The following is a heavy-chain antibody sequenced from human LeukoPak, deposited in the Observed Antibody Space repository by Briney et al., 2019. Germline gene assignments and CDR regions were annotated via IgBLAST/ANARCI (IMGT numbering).Heavy chain of an antibody. D-gene: IGHD5-18*01. CDR3: ARDRTRLGGVLHGYSSLGWFDP. J-gene: IGHJ5*02. CDR1: GYTFTSYG. CDR2: ISAYNGNT. V-gene: IGHV1-18*01. Sequence: ASVKVSSTASGYTFTSYGISCVRQAPGQGLEWMGWISAYNGNTNYAQKLQGRVTMTTDTSTSTAYMELRRLRSDDTAVYYCARDRTRLGGVLHGYSSLGWFDPWGQGTLVTVSS.